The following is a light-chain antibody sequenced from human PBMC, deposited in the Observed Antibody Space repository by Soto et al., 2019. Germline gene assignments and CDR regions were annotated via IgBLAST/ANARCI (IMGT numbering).Light chain of an antibody. CDR3: QHYFNLPLT. J-gene: IGKJ4*01. Sequence: DIQMTQSPSSLSASVGDRATITCQASQDIDNDLNWYQQKPGEAPKLLIYQTSNLKTGVPSRFTGGGSGRDFTFTISSLQADDIATYYCQHYFNLPLTFGGGTRV. CDR2: QTS. V-gene: IGKV1-33*01. CDR1: QDIDND.